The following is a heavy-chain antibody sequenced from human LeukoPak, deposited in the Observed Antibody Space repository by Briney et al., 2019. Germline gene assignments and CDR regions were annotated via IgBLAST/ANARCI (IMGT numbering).Heavy chain of an antibody. CDR3: ASILYGGNSMDV. CDR1: GGSVNSHY. D-gene: IGHD4-23*01. V-gene: IGHV4-59*02. J-gene: IGHJ6*02. Sequence: SETLSLTCTVSGGSVNSHYWSWIRQPPGKGLELIGFIYYTGSASNNSSLKSRVTISVDTSKNQFSLKLNSVTAADTAVYYCASILYGGNSMDVWGQGTTVTVSS. CDR2: IYYTGSA.